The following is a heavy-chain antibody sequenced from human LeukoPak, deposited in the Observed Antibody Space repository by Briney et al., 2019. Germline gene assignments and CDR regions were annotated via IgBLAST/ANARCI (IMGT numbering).Heavy chain of an antibody. D-gene: IGHD4-17*01. Sequence: SETLSLTCTVSGGSISSYYWSWIRQPPGKGLEWIGYTYYSGSASYNPSLKSRVTISVDTSKNQFSLKVSSVTAADTAVYYCARNPTTVTTDDAFDIWGQGTMVTVSS. CDR2: TYYSGSA. V-gene: IGHV4-59*01. CDR3: ARNPTTVTTDDAFDI. CDR1: GGSISSYY. J-gene: IGHJ3*02.